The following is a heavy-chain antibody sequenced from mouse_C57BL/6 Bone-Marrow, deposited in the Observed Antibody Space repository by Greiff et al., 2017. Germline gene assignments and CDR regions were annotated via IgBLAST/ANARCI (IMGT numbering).Heavy chain of an antibody. CDR1: GFNIKDDY. V-gene: IGHV14-4*01. Sequence: EVKLVESGAELVRPGASVKLSCTASGFNIKDDYMHWVKQRPEQGLEWIGWIDPENGDTEYASKFQGKATITADTSSNTAYLQLSSLTSEDTAVYYCTTRYSSFFDYWGQGTTRTVSS. CDR3: TTRYSSFFDY. J-gene: IGHJ2*01. D-gene: IGHD1-1*01. CDR2: IDPENGDT.